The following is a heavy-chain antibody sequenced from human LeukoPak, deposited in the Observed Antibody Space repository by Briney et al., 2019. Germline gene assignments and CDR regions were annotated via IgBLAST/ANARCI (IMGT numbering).Heavy chain of an antibody. J-gene: IGHJ6*02. CDR3: ARGRSSSSCFYYGMDV. V-gene: IGHV3-48*03. CDR2: ISSSGTTI. D-gene: IGHD6-6*01. CDR1: GFTFSSYE. Sequence: PGGSLRLSCAASGFTFSSYEMNWVRQAPGKGLEWVSYISSSGTTIYHADSVKGRFTISRDNAKNSLYLQMNSLRAEDTAVYYCARGRSSSSCFYYGMDVWGQGTTVTVSS.